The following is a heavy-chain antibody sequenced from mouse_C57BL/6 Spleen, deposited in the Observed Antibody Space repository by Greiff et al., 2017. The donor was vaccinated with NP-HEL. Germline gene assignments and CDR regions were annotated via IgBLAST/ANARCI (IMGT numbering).Heavy chain of an antibody. CDR1: GYTFTSYW. V-gene: IGHV1-55*01. CDR3: ARRSTGTGAMDY. J-gene: IGHJ4*01. D-gene: IGHD4-1*01. CDR2: IYPGSGST. Sequence: QVQLKQPGAELVKPGASVKMSCKASGYTFTSYWITWVKQRPGQGLEWIGDIYPGSGSTNYNEKFKSKATLTVDTSSSTAYMQLSSLTSEDSAVYYCARRSTGTGAMDYWGQGTSVTVSS.